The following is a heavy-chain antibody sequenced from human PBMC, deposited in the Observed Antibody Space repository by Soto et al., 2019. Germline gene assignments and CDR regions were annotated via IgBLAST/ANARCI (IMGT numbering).Heavy chain of an antibody. D-gene: IGHD3-10*01. CDR3: ARLQFGEGFDY. CDR1: GGSISGSYYY. Sequence: SSETLSLTCAVSGGSISGSYYYWGWLRQSPGKGPEWIGSVFYTGFTSYNPSLESRVSVSVDKSKNQFSLHLTSVTAADTAVYYCARLQFGEGFDYWGQGALVTVSS. J-gene: IGHJ4*02. V-gene: IGHV4-39*07. CDR2: VFYTGFT.